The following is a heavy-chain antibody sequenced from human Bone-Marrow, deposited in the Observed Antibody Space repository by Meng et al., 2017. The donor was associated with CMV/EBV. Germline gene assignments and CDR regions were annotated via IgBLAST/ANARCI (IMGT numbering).Heavy chain of an antibody. D-gene: IGHD1-26*01. J-gene: IGHJ6*02. Sequence: ASVKVSCKASGYTLTNYSMHLVRQAPGQGLEWMGINNPSGGSTTYAQMFQGRVTMTRDTSISTAYMELSSLRSDDTAVYFCASPRSVRATLVGFHYYYGMDVWGQGTTVTVSS. CDR3: ASPRSVRATLVGFHYYYGMDV. V-gene: IGHV1-46*01. CDR1: GYTLTNYS. CDR2: NNPSGGST.